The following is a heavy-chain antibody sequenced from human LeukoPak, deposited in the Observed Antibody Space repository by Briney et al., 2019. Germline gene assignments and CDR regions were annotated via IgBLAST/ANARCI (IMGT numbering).Heavy chain of an antibody. D-gene: IGHD1-26*01. V-gene: IGHV3-23*01. CDR1: GFTFSSHA. Sequence: PGGSLRLSCAASGFTFSSHAMSWVRQAPGKGLEWVSTISAAGGTTYYANSVRGRFTISRDNSKNTLYLQMHSLRAEDTAVYCCARAASGTYSRFDYWGQGTLVTVSS. J-gene: IGHJ4*02. CDR3: ARAASGTYSRFDY. CDR2: ISAAGGTT.